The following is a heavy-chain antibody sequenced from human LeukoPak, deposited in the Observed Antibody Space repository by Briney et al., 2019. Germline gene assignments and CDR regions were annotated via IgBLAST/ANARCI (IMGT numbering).Heavy chain of an antibody. CDR1: GYTFTGYY. Sequence: ASVKVSCKASGYTFTGYYMHWVRQAPGQGLKWMGWINPNSGGTNYAQKFQGRVTMTRDTSISTAYMELSRLRSDDTAVYYCARGFRMITFGGVRYWFDPWGQGTLVTVSS. CDR2: INPNSGGT. CDR3: ARGFRMITFGGVRYWFDP. J-gene: IGHJ5*02. D-gene: IGHD3-16*01. V-gene: IGHV1-2*02.